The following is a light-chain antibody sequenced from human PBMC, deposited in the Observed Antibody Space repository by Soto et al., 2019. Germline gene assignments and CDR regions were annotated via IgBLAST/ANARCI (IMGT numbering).Light chain of an antibody. V-gene: IGLV8-61*01. CDR2: NTN. Sequence: QAAVTPAPSFSVSPGRSVTLTCGLTSGSVSTSYSPSWYQQTPGQAPRTLIYNTNTRSSGVPDRFSGSILGNQAALTITGAEADDEYEDYCVLYMGSGLWVCGGGTKVTVL. CDR1: SGSVSTSYS. CDR3: VLYMGSGLWV. J-gene: IGLJ3*02.